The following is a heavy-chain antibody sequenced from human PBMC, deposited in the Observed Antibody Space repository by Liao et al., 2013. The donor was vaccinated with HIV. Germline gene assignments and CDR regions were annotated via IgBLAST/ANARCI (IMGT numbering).Heavy chain of an antibody. D-gene: IGHD5-18*01. J-gene: IGHJ4*02. CDR1: GDSISSGSYY. Sequence: QVQLQESGPGLVKPSQTLSLTCTVSGDSISSGSYYWTWFRQPAGKGLEWIGRLYTSGNTNYNPSLKSRVTISVDRSNNQFSLKLTSVTAADTAVYYCARGSTPMASRYFDYWGQGALVTVSS. V-gene: IGHV4-61*02. CDR2: LYTSGNT. CDR3: ARGSTPMASRYFDY.